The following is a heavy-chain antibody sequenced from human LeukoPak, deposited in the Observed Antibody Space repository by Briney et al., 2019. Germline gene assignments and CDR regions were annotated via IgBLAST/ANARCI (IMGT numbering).Heavy chain of an antibody. Sequence: PSETLSLTCAVYGGSFSGYYWSWIRQPPGKGLEWIGEINHSGSTNYNPSLKSRVTISVDTSKNQFSLKLSSVTAADTAVYYCARRFEVVLFDPWGQGTLVTVSS. CDR1: GGSFSGYY. D-gene: IGHD3-22*01. V-gene: IGHV4-34*01. CDR2: INHSGST. CDR3: ARRFEVVLFDP. J-gene: IGHJ5*02.